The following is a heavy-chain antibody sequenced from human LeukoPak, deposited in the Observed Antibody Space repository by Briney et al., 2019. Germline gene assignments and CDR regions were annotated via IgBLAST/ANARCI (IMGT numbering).Heavy chain of an antibody. D-gene: IGHD6-13*01. J-gene: IGHJ5*02. CDR3: ASRGRVAAAGILP. CDR1: GFTFSSYA. V-gene: IGHV3-21*01. CDR2: ISSSSSYI. Sequence: PGGSLRLSCAASGFTFSSYAKNWVRQAPGKGLEWVSSISSSSSYIYYADSVKGRFTISRDNAKNSLYLQMNSLRAEGTAVYYCASRGRVAAAGILPWGQGTLVTVSS.